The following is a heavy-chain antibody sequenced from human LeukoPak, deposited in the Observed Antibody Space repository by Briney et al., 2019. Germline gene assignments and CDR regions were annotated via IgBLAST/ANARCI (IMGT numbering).Heavy chain of an antibody. J-gene: IGHJ3*02. Sequence: SETLSLTCTVSGGSISSGSYYWSWIRQPAGKGLEWIGRIYTSGSTNYNPSLKSRVTISVDTSKNQFSLKLSSVTAADTAVYYCARGGITIFGVVETGTFDIWVQGTMVTVSS. CDR1: GGSISSGSYY. CDR3: ARGGITIFGVVETGTFDI. V-gene: IGHV4-61*02. CDR2: IYTSGST. D-gene: IGHD3-3*01.